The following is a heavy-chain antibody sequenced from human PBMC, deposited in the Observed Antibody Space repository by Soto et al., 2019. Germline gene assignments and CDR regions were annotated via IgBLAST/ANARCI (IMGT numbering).Heavy chain of an antibody. J-gene: IGHJ4*02. CDR1: GGSISSGGYY. Sequence: SETLSLTCTVSGGSISSGGYYWSWIRQHPGKGLEWIGYIYYSGSTYYNPSLKSRVTISVDTSKNQFSLKLSSVTAADTAVYYCARGYYYDSSGYYHFAKDWGQGTRVTVSS. V-gene: IGHV4-31*03. D-gene: IGHD3-22*01. CDR3: ARGYYYDSSGYYHFAKD. CDR2: IYYSGST.